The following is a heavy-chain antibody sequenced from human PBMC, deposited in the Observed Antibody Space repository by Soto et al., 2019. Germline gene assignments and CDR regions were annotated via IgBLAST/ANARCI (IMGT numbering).Heavy chain of an antibody. D-gene: IGHD5-12*01. CDR2: IIPIFGTA. Sequence: SVKVSCKASGGTFSSYAISWVRQAPGQGLEWMGGIIPIFGTANYAQKFQGRVTITADKSTSTAYMELSSLRSEDTAVYYCASQGGYVDYYYGMDVWGQGTTVTVSS. V-gene: IGHV1-69*06. CDR1: GGTFSSYA. CDR3: ASQGGYVDYYYGMDV. J-gene: IGHJ6*02.